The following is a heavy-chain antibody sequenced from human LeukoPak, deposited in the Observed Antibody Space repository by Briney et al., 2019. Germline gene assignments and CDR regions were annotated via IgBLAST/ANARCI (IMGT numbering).Heavy chain of an antibody. CDR3: AKVGYCSSTSCLGNWFDP. V-gene: IGHV3-48*01. J-gene: IGHJ5*02. CDR2: ISSSSSTI. Sequence: GGSLRLSCGASGFTFSSYSMNWVRQAPGKGLEWVSYISSSSSTIYYADSVKGRFTISRDNAKNSLYLQMNSLRGEDTAVYYCAKVGYCSSTSCLGNWFDPWGQGTLVTVSS. D-gene: IGHD2-2*01. CDR1: GFTFSSYS.